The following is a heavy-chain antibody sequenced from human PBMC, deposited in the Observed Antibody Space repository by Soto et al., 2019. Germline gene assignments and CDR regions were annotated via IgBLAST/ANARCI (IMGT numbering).Heavy chain of an antibody. J-gene: IGHJ5*02. Sequence: SETLSLTCAVYGGSFSGYYWSCIRQPPGKGLEWIGEINHSGSTNYNPSLKSRVTISVDTSKNQFSLKLSSVTAADTAVYYCARGYDSSGYYDNWFDHWGQGTLVTVS. CDR1: GGSFSGYY. V-gene: IGHV4-34*01. CDR3: ARGYDSSGYYDNWFDH. D-gene: IGHD3-22*01. CDR2: INHSGST.